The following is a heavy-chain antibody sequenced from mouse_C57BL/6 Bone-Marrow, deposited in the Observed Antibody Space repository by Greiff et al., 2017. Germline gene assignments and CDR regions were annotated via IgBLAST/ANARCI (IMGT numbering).Heavy chain of an antibody. V-gene: IGHV1-69*01. Sequence: QVQLQQPGAELVMPGASVKLSCKASGYTFTSYWMHWVKQRPGQGLEWIGAIDPSDSYTNYNQKFKGKSTLTVDKSSSTAYMQLSSLTSEDSAVYYCARSVRRYFDYWGQGTTLTVSS. CDR1: GYTFTSYW. J-gene: IGHJ2*01. CDR2: IDPSDSYT. CDR3: ARSVRRYFDY.